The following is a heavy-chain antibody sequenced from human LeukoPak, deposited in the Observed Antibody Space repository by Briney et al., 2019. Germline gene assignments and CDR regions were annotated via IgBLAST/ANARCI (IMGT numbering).Heavy chain of an antibody. V-gene: IGHV1-69*05. CDR2: IIPIFGTA. J-gene: IGHJ4*02. CDR1: GGTFSSYA. Sequence: SVKVSCKASGGTFSSYAISWVRQAPGQGLEWMGGIIPIFGTANYAQNFQGRVTITTDESTSTAYMELSSLRSEDTAVYYCARGPGRGDSSASFDYWGQGTLVTVSS. CDR3: ARGPGRGDSSASFDY. D-gene: IGHD3-22*01.